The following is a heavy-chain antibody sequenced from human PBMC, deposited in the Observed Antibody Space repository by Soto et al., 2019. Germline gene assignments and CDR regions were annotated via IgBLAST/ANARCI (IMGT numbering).Heavy chain of an antibody. Sequence: HPGGSLRLSCAASGFTFSSYGMHWVRQAPGKGLEWVAVIWYDGSNKYYADSVKGRFTISRDNSKNTLYLQMNSLRAEDTAVYYCARGGFYGDERGTFYYYYGMDVWGQGTTVTVSS. CDR3: ARGGFYGDERGTFYYYYGMDV. J-gene: IGHJ6*02. CDR2: IWYDGSNK. V-gene: IGHV3-33*01. D-gene: IGHD4-17*01. CDR1: GFTFSSYG.